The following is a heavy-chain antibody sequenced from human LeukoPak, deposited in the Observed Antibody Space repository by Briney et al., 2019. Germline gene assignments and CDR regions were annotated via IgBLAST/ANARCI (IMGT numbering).Heavy chain of an antibody. CDR1: GGSISSGGYY. Sequence: PSETLSLTCTVSGGSISSGGYYWSWIRQPPGKGLEWIGYIYHSGSTYYNPSLKSRVTMSVDTSKNQFSLKLSSVTAADTAVYYCARDRGGYSYSYYFDYWGQGTLVTVSS. CDR3: ARDRGGYSYSYYFDY. D-gene: IGHD5-18*01. J-gene: IGHJ4*02. CDR2: IYHSGST. V-gene: IGHV4-30-2*01.